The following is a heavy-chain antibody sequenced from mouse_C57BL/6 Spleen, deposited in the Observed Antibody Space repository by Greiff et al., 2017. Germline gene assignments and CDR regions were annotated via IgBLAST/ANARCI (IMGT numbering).Heavy chain of an antibody. CDR1: GYTFTSYW. Sequence: QVQLQQPGAELVRPGTSVKLSCKASGYTFTSYWMHWVKQRPGQGLEWIGVIDPSDSYTNYNQKFKGKATLTVDTSSSTAYMQLSSLTSEDSAVYYCARWEGLRRGFAYWGQGTLVTVSA. V-gene: IGHV1-59*01. J-gene: IGHJ3*01. CDR3: ARWEGLRRGFAY. CDR2: IDPSDSYT. D-gene: IGHD2-4*01.